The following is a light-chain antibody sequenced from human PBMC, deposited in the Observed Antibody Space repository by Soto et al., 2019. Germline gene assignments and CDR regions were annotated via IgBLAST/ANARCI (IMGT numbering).Light chain of an antibody. CDR3: QQRSNLPLT. V-gene: IGKV3-11*01. J-gene: IGKJ4*01. CDR1: QDFAAY. CDR2: DHS. Sequence: EIVLTQSPATLSLSPGERATLSCRASQDFAAYLAWYRQKPGQAPRLLIYDHSTRPTGIPARISGSGSGTDFTLTISSLEPEDFAVYYCQQRSNLPLTFGGGTKVEIK.